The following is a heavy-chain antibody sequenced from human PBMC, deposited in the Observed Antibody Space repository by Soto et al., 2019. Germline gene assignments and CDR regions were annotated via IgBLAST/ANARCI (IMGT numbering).Heavy chain of an antibody. CDR3: ARSNVVVVAANAEYFQH. D-gene: IGHD2-15*01. CDR1: GFTFSSYS. V-gene: IGHV3-21*01. Sequence: LRLSCAASGFTFSSYSMNWVRQAPGKGLEWVSSISSSSSYIYYADSVKGRFTISRDNAKNSLYLQMNSLRAEDTAVYYCARSNVVVVAANAEYFQHWGQGTLVTVSS. J-gene: IGHJ1*01. CDR2: ISSSSSYI.